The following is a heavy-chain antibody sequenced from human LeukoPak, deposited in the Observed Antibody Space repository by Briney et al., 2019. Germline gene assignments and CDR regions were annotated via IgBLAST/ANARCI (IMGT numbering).Heavy chain of an antibody. V-gene: IGHV1-69*13. J-gene: IGHJ4*02. D-gene: IGHD5-12*01. CDR1: GGTFSSYA. CDR3: ARERGYSGYDLGEFDY. Sequence: GASVKVSCKASGGTFSSYAISWVRQAPGQGLDWMGGIIPIFGTANYAQKFQGRVTITADESTSTAYMELSSLRSEDTAVYYCARERGYSGYDLGEFDYWGQGTLVTVSS. CDR2: IIPIFGTA.